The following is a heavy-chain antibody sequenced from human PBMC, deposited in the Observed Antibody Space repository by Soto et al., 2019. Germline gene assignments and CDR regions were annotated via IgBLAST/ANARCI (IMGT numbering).Heavy chain of an antibody. CDR2: ISAYNGNT. Sequence: ASVKVSFKASGYTFTSYGISWVLQAPGQWIEWMGWISAYNGNTNYAQKLQGRVTMTTDTSTSTAYMELRSLRSDDTAVYYCALGYGDFDNWFDPWGQGTLVTVSS. CDR3: ALGYGDFDNWFDP. D-gene: IGHD4-17*01. V-gene: IGHV1-18*01. CDR1: GYTFTSYG. J-gene: IGHJ5*02.